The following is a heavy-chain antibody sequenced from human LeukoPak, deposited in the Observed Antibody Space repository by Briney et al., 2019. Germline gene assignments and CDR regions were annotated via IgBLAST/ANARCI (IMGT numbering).Heavy chain of an antibody. CDR3: AKDQRWLQLTSPFDY. D-gene: IGHD5-24*01. V-gene: IGHV3-30*18. J-gene: IGHJ4*02. CDR2: ISYDANNK. CDR1: GLTFSTYS. Sequence: GGSLRLSCEVSGLTFSTYSMNWVRQAPGKGLEWVAVISYDANNKYYADSVKGRFTISRDNFKNMVYLQMNSLRTEDTAVYYCAKDQRWLQLTSPFDYWGQGAQVTVSS.